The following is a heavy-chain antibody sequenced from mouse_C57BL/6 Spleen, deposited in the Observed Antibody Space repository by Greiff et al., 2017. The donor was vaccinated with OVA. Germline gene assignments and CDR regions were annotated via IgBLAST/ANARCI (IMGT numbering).Heavy chain of an antibody. J-gene: IGHJ3*01. CDR3: SRYWEGFAY. V-gene: IGHV1-26*01. D-gene: IGHD4-1*01. CDR2: INPNNGGN. CDR1: GYTFTDYY. Sequence: EVQLQQSGPELVKPGASVKISCKASGYTFTDYYMNWVKQSHGKSLAWIGDINPNNGGNSYNQKLKGKATLTVDQSSRTAYIELRSRTSDDSAVYYCSRYWEGFAYWGQGTLVTVSA.